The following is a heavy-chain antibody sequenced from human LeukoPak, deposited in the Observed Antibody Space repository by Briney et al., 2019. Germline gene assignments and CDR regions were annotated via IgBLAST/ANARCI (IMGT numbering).Heavy chain of an antibody. CDR1: GFTFSSYG. D-gene: IGHD1-26*01. J-gene: IGHJ3*02. V-gene: IGHV3-30*18. CDR2: ISYDGSNK. CDR3: AKDHGIVGATGAFDI. Sequence: GGSLRLSCAASGFTFSSYGMHWVRQAPGKGLEWVAVISYDGSNKYYADSVKGRFTISRDNSKNTLYLQMNSLRAEDTAVYYCAKDHGIVGATGAFDIWGQGTMVTVSS.